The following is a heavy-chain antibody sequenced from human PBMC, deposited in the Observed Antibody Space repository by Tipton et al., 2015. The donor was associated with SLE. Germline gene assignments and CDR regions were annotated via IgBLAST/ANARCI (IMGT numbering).Heavy chain of an antibody. CDR3: ARGFRYSSGPGAY. V-gene: IGHV4-39*07. D-gene: IGHD3-22*01. Sequence: TLSLTCTVSGGSISSSGYDWGWIRQPPGKGLEWIGSFYYSGSTDYNPSLKSRVTISVDTSKNQFSLKLTSVTAADTAVYYCARGFRYSSGPGAYWGQGTLVTVSS. CDR1: GGSISSSGYD. J-gene: IGHJ4*02. CDR2: FYYSGST.